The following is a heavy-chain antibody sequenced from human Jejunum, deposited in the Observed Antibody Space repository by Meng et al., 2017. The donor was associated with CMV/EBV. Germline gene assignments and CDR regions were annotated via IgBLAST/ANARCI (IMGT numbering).Heavy chain of an antibody. CDR2: ITYSSKTI. CDR3: ATTYYYDSSAYYYRHFDY. D-gene: IGHD3-22*01. Sequence: FNISTYTMNWVRQAPGMGLEWVSSITYSSKTIYYEDSVKGRFTVSRDNAENSLYLQMNSLRSEDTAVYYCATTYYYDSSAYYYRHFDYWGQGTLVTVSS. J-gene: IGHJ4*02. V-gene: IGHV3-21*01. CDR1: FNISTYT.